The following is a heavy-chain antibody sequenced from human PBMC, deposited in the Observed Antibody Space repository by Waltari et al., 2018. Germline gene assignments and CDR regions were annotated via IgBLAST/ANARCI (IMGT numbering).Heavy chain of an antibody. D-gene: IGHD4-17*01. V-gene: IGHV1-69*01. J-gene: IGHJ3*02. Sequence: QVQLVQSGAEVKKPGSSVKVSCKASGGTFSSYAISWVRQAPEQGLEWMGGIIPIFGTANYTQKFQGRVTITADESTSTAYMELSSLRSEDTAVYYCARGLDRLRAFAFDIWGQGTMVTVSS. CDR3: ARGLDRLRAFAFDI. CDR1: GGTFSSYA. CDR2: IIPIFGTA.